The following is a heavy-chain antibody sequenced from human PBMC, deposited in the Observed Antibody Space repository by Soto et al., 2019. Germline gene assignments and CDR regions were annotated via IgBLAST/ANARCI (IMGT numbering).Heavy chain of an antibody. CDR1: GFTFSSYG. CDR3: AKDYSSGDFWSGYAKPDY. CDR2: ISYDGSNK. V-gene: IGHV3-30*18. J-gene: IGHJ4*02. Sequence: GGSLRLSCAASGFTFSSYGMHWVRQAPGKGLEWVAVISYDGSNKYYADSVKGRFTISRDNSKNTLYLQMNSLRAEDTAVYYCAKDYSSGDFWSGYAKPDYWGQGTLVTVSS. D-gene: IGHD3-3*01.